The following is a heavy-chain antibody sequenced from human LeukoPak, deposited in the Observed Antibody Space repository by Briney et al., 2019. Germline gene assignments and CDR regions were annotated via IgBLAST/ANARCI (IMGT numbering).Heavy chain of an antibody. CDR1: GGSISSSSYY. Sequence: PSETLSLTCTVSGGSISSSSYYWGWIRQPPGKGLEWIGSSYYSGSTYYNPSLKSRVTISVDMSKNQFSLKLSSVTAADTAVYYCASIDIAVAGTGWFDPWGQGTLVTVSS. J-gene: IGHJ5*02. CDR3: ASIDIAVAGTGWFDP. D-gene: IGHD6-19*01. CDR2: SYYSGST. V-gene: IGHV4-39*01.